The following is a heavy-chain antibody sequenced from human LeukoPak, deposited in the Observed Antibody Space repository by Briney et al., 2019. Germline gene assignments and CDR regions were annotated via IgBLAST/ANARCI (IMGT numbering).Heavy chain of an antibody. CDR2: ISYDGSRK. CDR3: ARDHDGDYLDY. Sequence: GRSLRLSCAASGFTLRSHAMHCVRQPPGKGLDWVAVISYDGSRKYYADSVKGRFTISRDNSKNTLYLQMNSLTIEDTAVYYCARDHDGDYLDYWGQGTLVTVSS. D-gene: IGHD4-17*01. CDR1: GFTLRSHA. J-gene: IGHJ4*02. V-gene: IGHV3-30*04.